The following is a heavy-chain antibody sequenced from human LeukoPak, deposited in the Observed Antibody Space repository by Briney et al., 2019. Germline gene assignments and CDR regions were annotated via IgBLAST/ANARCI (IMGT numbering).Heavy chain of an antibody. CDR3: STGGGVLRFL. J-gene: IGHJ4*02. V-gene: IGHV3-15*01. CDR1: GINFSIAW. Sequence: GGSLRLPCAASGINFSIAWLTWVRQAPGKGLEWVGRIKSKRDGEITDYAAPVKGRFTISRDDSKDTLYLQMNSLKTEDTAVYFCSTGGGVLRFLGGQGTLVTVSS. D-gene: IGHD3-3*01. CDR2: IKSKRDGEIT.